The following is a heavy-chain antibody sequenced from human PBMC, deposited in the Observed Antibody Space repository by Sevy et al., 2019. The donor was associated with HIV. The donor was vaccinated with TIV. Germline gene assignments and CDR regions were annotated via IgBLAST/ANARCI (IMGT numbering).Heavy chain of an antibody. CDR1: GYTFTGYY. CDR2: INPNSGGT. CDR3: AGRRITMVRGVISWFDP. Sequence: ASVKVSCKASGYTFTGYYMHWVRQAPGQGLEWMGRINPNSGGTNYAQKFQGRVNMTRDTSISTAYMELSRLRSDDTAVYYCAGRRITMVRGVISWFDPWGQGTLVTVSS. J-gene: IGHJ5*02. D-gene: IGHD3-10*01. V-gene: IGHV1-2*06.